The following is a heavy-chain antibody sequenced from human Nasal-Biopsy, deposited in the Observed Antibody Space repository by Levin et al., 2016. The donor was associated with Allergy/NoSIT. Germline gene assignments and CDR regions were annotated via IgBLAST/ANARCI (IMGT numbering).Heavy chain of an antibody. D-gene: IGHD6-25*01. CDR3: ARHSLQRLADLGGPNWFDP. J-gene: IGHJ5*02. CDR2: IYTSGST. V-gene: IGHV4-61*02. Sequence: TLSLTCTVSGGSVTSGSYYWNWIRQPAGKGLEWIGRIYTSGSTNYNPSLMSRVTMSLDTSKNHFSLKLSSVTAADTAVYYCARHSLQRLADLGGPNWFDPWGQGALVTVSS. CDR1: GGSVTSGSYY.